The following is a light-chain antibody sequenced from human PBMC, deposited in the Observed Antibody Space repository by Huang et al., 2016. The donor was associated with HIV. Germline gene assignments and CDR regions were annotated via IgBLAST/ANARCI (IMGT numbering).Light chain of an antibody. J-gene: IGKJ3*01. V-gene: IGKV1-39*01. Sequence: DIQMTQSPYSLFASVGDRVTITCRASQSISSFLNWYQQKPGKAPTLLIHAASNLLSGVPSRFSGSGSGTNFILSISSLQPDDFATYYCQQSYNSPLTFGPGTTVDI. CDR2: AAS. CDR1: QSISSF. CDR3: QQSYNSPLT.